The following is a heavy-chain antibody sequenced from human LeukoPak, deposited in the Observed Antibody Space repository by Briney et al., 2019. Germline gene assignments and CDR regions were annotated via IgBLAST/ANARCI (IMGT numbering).Heavy chain of an antibody. CDR3: ARDPSAAGTGWYFDL. J-gene: IGHJ2*01. Sequence: PSETLSLTCTVSGGSISSYYWSWIRQPPGKGLEWIGYIYYSGSTNYNPSLKSRVTISVDTSKNQFSLKLSSVTAADTAVYYCARDPSAAGTGWYFDLWGRGTLVTVSS. V-gene: IGHV4-59*01. CDR1: GGSISSYY. D-gene: IGHD6-13*01. CDR2: IYYSGST.